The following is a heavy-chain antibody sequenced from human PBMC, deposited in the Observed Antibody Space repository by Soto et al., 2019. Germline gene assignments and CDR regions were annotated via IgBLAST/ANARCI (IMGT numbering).Heavy chain of an antibody. D-gene: IGHD3-22*01. CDR1: GYSFTTYW. CDR3: ARTLPPYYYDSSGYYYVFAFEI. V-gene: IGHV5-51*04. CDR2: IYPGDSAT. Sequence: PGETLKISCKGSGYSFTTYWIGWVRQMPGKGLEWMGIIYPGDSATRNSPSFQAQVPISAAKPIRPAYLQWSSLKPSDPPMYYCARTLPPYYYDSSGYYYVFAFEIGGQGTMVTVS. J-gene: IGHJ3*02.